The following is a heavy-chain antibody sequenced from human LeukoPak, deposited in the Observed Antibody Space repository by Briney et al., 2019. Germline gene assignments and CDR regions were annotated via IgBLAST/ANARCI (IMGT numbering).Heavy chain of an antibody. Sequence: GGSLRLSCAASGYTFSSYAMSWVRQAPGKGLEWVSAISGSGGSTYYADSVKGRFTISRDNSKNTLYLQMNSLRAEDTAVYYCAKGWELLSVVYFDYWGQGTLVTVSS. D-gene: IGHD1-26*01. V-gene: IGHV3-23*01. CDR2: ISGSGGST. CDR3: AKGWELLSVVYFDY. J-gene: IGHJ4*02. CDR1: GYTFSSYA.